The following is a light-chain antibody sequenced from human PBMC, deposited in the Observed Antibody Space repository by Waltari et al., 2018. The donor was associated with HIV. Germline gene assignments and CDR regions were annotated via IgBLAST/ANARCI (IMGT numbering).Light chain of an antibody. CDR1: ALPKKY. J-gene: IGLJ3*02. V-gene: IGLV3-10*01. CDR3: YSTDNSGFPV. CDR2: EDT. Sequence: SYELTQPPPVSVSPGQTARNTCPGDALPKKYAYWYQQKSAPAPVLVIYEDTKRAPSRPESFSGSSSGTTATFTVSGVQVEDEADYHCYSTDNSGFPVFGGGTKLTVL.